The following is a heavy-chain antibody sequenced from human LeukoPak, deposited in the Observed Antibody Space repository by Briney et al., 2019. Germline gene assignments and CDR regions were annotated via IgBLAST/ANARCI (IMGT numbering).Heavy chain of an antibody. Sequence: GGSLRLSCGASGFTFSAHAMNWVRQAPGKEMEWVSSITDTTGNTYVADSAKGRFTISRGNSRSTLYLQMTSLRTEDTAIYYCARGTLGTCTGARCYPFDSWGQGALVIVSS. CDR3: ARGTLGTCTGARCYPFDS. D-gene: IGHD2-8*02. CDR1: GFTFSAHA. J-gene: IGHJ4*02. V-gene: IGHV3-23*01. CDR2: ITDTTGNT.